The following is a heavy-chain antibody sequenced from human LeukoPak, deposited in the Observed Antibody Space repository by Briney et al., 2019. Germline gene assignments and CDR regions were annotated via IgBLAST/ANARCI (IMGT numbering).Heavy chain of an antibody. D-gene: IGHD6-13*01. CDR2: IYYSGST. J-gene: IGHJ4*02. Sequence: PSETLSLTCTVSGGSVSSGSYYWSWIRQPPGKGLEWIGYIYYSGSTNYNPSLKSRVTISVDTSKNQFSLKLSSVTAADTAVYYCAREHYSSRVFDYWGQGTLVTVSS. CDR1: GGSVSSGSYY. CDR3: AREHYSSRVFDY. V-gene: IGHV4-61*01.